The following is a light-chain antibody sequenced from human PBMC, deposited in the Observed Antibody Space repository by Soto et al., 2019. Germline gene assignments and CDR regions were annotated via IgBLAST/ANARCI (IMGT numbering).Light chain of an antibody. CDR3: QRYNDWPRAHT. CDR2: GAS. J-gene: IGKJ2*01. CDR1: QSVSSN. Sequence: EIVMTQSPATLSVSPGERATLSCRASQSVSSNLAWYQQKPGQAPRLLFYGASTRATGIPVRFSASGSGTGLTFTISIRQSEPFDVYYCQRYNDWPRAHTFGQGTKLDIK. V-gene: IGKV3D-15*01.